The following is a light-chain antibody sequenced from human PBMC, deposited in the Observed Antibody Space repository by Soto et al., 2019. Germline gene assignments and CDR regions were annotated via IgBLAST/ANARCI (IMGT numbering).Light chain of an antibody. CDR2: GVT. J-gene: IGLJ1*01. Sequence: QSVLTQPASVSGSPGQSITISCTGSGSDIGAYNYVSWYQQHPGKAPKLLIHGVTRRPSGVSSRFSASKSAYTASLTISGLQAEDEANYYCSSYAGGNKLVFGTGTKVTVL. V-gene: IGLV2-14*01. CDR1: GSDIGAYNY. CDR3: SSYAGGNKLV.